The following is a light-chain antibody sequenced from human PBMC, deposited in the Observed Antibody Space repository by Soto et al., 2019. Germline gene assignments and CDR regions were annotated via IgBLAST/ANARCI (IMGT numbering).Light chain of an antibody. J-gene: IGKJ4*01. CDR2: DAS. V-gene: IGKV1-16*02. Sequence: DIQMTQSPSSLSASVGDRVTITCRASQGIGSSLAWFQQRPGKAPRSLIYDASSLQRGAPSKFRGSGYGTAFTLTTTSLPPEDFSTYYCQQYSSRPLTYGGGTTLEVK. CDR1: QGIGSS. CDR3: QQYSSRPLT.